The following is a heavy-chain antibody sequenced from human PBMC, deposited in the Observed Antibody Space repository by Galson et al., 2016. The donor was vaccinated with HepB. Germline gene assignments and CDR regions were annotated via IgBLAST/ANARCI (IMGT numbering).Heavy chain of an antibody. Sequence: ETLSLTCAVSGGSISSSFWWTWVRQPPGKGLEWIGEIYHGGSTNNNPSLKSRVTILVDKSNNQFSLRLSSVTAADTAVYYCAGARDRYGMDVWGQGTTVTVSS. CDR3: AGARDRYGMDV. J-gene: IGHJ6*02. CDR2: IYHGGST. D-gene: IGHD2-21*02. V-gene: IGHV4-4*02. CDR1: GGSISSSFW.